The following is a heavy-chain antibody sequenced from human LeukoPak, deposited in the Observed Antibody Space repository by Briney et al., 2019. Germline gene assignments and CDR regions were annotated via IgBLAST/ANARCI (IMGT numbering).Heavy chain of an antibody. CDR2: IYSGGST. J-gene: IGHJ4*02. CDR1: GFTFSSYA. D-gene: IGHD6-13*01. CDR3: ARDMEVGYSSSLPFDY. V-gene: IGHV3-66*01. Sequence: GGFLRLSCAASGFTFSSYAMSWVRQAPGKGLEWVSVIYSGGSTYYADSVKGRFTISRDNSKNTLYLQMNSLRAEDTAVYYCARDMEVGYSSSLPFDYWGQGTLVTVSS.